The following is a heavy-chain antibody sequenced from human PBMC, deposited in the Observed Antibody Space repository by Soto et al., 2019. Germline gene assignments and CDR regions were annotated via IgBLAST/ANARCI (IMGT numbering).Heavy chain of an antibody. CDR2: ISSSSSTI. CDR3: AREVSPVTPRKYYYGMDV. D-gene: IGHD4-17*01. Sequence: PGGSLRLSCAASGFTFSSYSMNWVRQAPGKGLEWVSYISSSSSTIYYADSVKGRFTISRDNAKNSLYLQMNSLRDEDTAVYYCAREVSPVTPRKYYYGMDVWGQGTTVTVSS. V-gene: IGHV3-48*02. J-gene: IGHJ6*02. CDR1: GFTFSSYS.